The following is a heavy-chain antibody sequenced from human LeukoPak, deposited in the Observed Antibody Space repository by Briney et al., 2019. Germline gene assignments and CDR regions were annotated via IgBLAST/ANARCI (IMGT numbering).Heavy chain of an antibody. CDR1: GYTFTSYY. V-gene: IGHV1-46*01. J-gene: IGHJ6*02. Sequence: ASVKVSCKASGYTFTSYYMHWVRQAPGQGLEWMGIINPSGGSTSYAQKFQGRVTMTRDTSISTAYMGLSRLRSDDTAVYFCAREYYYDSSGYSVDYYYYGMDVWGQGTTVTVSS. CDR2: INPSGGST. D-gene: IGHD3-22*01. CDR3: AREYYYDSSGYSVDYYYYGMDV.